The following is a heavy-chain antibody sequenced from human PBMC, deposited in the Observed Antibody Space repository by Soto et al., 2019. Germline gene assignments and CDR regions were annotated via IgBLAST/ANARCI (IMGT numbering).Heavy chain of an antibody. J-gene: IGHJ4*02. Sequence: QVQLQESGPGLVKPSQTLSLTCTVSGDSISNGNYCWSWIRQDPDKGLEWIGHIYDGGSTYNNPSSTSRFTISVVTSKNQLSQQLWSVRAADTAVYYCAGEPSGDKVDYWGQGTLVTVSS. V-gene: IGHV4-30-4*01. CDR3: AGEPSGDKVDY. D-gene: IGHD7-27*01. CDR1: GDSISNGNYC. CDR2: IYDGGST.